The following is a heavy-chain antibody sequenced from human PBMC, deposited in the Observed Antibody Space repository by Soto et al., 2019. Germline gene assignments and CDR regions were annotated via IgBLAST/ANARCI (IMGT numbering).Heavy chain of an antibody. J-gene: IGHJ5*02. CDR3: AKMIVVVPADWPYLDNWFDH. CDR2: ISGSGGSK. Sequence: PGGSLRLSCAASGFTFSSYGMIWVRQALGKXLXXVSAISGSGGSKYYADSVKGRFTIYRDNSKNTLYLQMNSLRAEETAVYYCAKMIVVVPADWPYLDNWFDHWGQGTLVTVSS. D-gene: IGHD2-2*01. V-gene: IGHV3-23*01. CDR1: GFTFSSYG.